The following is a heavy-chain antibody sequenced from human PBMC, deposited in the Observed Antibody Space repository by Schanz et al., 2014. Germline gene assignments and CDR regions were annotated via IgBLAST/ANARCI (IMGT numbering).Heavy chain of an antibody. CDR1: GFTFRTYG. J-gene: IGHJ4*02. Sequence: QVQLVESGGGVVQPGRSLRLSCAASGFTFRTYGMHWVRQAPGKGLEWVAVIAYDGNNKYYADSVKARFTFSRDNAKNTLFLQMNSLRAEDTAVYYCGRDSGYGDYVDYWGQGTLVTVSS. V-gene: IGHV3-30*03. D-gene: IGHD4-17*01. CDR3: GRDSGYGDYVDY. CDR2: IAYDGNNK.